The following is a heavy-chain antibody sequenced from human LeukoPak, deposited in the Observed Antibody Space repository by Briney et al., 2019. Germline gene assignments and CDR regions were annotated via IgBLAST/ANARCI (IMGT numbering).Heavy chain of an antibody. CDR3: ARGGYSGYAGFDP. D-gene: IGHD5-12*01. V-gene: IGHV5-51*01. Sequence: GESLKISCKGSGYTFTSYWVGWVRQTPGKGLEWMGTIYPGDSDTRYSPSFQGQVTISADKSISTAYLQWSSLKASDTAMYYCARGGYSGYAGFDPWGQGTLVTVSS. CDR1: GYTFTSYW. CDR2: IYPGDSDT. J-gene: IGHJ5*02.